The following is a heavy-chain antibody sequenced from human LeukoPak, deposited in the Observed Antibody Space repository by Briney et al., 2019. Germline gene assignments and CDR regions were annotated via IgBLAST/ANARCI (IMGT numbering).Heavy chain of an antibody. CDR1: GGSISSGGYY. Sequence: PSETLSLTCTVSGGSISSGGYYWSWIRQHPGKGLEWIGYIYYSGSTYYNPSLKSRVTISVDTSKNQFSLKLSSVTAADTAVYYCARGSSGSDAFDIWGQGTMVTVSS. D-gene: IGHD6-19*01. V-gene: IGHV4-31*03. J-gene: IGHJ3*02. CDR2: IYYSGST. CDR3: ARGSSGSDAFDI.